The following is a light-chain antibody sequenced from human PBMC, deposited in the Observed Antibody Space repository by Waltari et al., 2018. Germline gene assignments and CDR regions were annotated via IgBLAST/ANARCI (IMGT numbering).Light chain of an antibody. V-gene: IGLV2-23*02. CDR1: SSDVGRYNL. Sequence: QSALTQPAPVSGSPGQSITISCTGTSSDVGRYNLVPWYQQHPGKAPKLMIFGVTKRPSGVANRFSGSTSGNTASLTISGLQAEDEADYYCCSYAGSATPYVFGTGTKVTVL. CDR3: CSYAGSATPYV. CDR2: GVT. J-gene: IGLJ1*01.